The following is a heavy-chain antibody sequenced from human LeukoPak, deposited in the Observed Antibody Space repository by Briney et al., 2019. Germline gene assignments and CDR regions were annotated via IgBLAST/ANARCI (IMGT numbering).Heavy chain of an antibody. CDR1: GGSISSYY. CDR3: ARDNGNTVVFDY. CDR2: IYYSGST. D-gene: IGHD4-23*01. J-gene: IGHJ4*02. V-gene: IGHV4-59*01. Sequence: PSETLSLTCTVSGGSISSYYWSWIRQPPGKGLEWIGYIYYSGSTNYNPSLKSRVTISVDTSKNQFSLKLSSVTAADTAVYYCARDNGNTVVFDYWGQGTLVTVSS.